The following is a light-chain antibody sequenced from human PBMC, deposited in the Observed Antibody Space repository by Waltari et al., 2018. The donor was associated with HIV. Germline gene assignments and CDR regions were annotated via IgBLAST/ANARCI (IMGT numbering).Light chain of an antibody. J-gene: IGLJ1*01. CDR1: RKGVGAYNY. Sequence: QSALTQSRSVSGSPGQSITISCTGPRKGVGAYNYVSWYQQHPGRAPKLLIYDLNRRPSGVPDRFSGSKSGNTASLSISGLQAEDEADYYCCSSAGRDIFVFGTGTKVTVL. V-gene: IGLV2-11*01. CDR3: CSSAGRDIFV. CDR2: DLN.